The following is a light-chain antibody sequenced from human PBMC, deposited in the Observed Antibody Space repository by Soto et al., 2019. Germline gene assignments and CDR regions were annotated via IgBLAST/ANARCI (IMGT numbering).Light chain of an antibody. CDR1: QTVTNSF. Sequence: NVLTQSPGTLSLSPGERATLSCRASQTVTNSFFAWYQQKPGQPPRLLIHGISSRATGIPDRFSGSGSGTDFTLTISRLEPEDFVVYYCQQYSTLPHTFGRGTKL. J-gene: IGKJ2*01. CDR2: GIS. CDR3: QQYSTLPHT. V-gene: IGKV3-20*01.